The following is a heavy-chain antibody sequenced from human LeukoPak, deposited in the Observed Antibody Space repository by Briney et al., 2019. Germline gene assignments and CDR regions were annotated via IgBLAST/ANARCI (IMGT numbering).Heavy chain of an antibody. J-gene: IGHJ4*02. V-gene: IGHV1-8*01. CDR2: MNPNSGNT. CDR1: GYTFTSYD. Sequence: ASLTVSCKASGYTFTSYDINWVRQATGQGLEWMGWMNPNSGNTGYAQKFQGRVTMTRNTSISTAYMELSSLRSEDTAVYYCARLYYDSSGYYEFDYWGQGTLVTVSS. CDR3: ARLYYDSSGYYEFDY. D-gene: IGHD3-22*01.